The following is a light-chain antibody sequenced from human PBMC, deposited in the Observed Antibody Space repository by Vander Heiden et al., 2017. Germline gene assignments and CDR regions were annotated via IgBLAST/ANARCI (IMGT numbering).Light chain of an antibody. Sequence: SSVLTQPPSVSVAPGQTARITWGGNNIGSKSVHWCQQKPGQAPVLVVYDDSDRPSGIPERFSGSNSGNTATLTISRVEAGDEADYYCQVWDSSSDHWVFGGGTKLTVL. V-gene: IGLV3-21*02. CDR1: NIGSKS. CDR2: DDS. CDR3: QVWDSSSDHWV. J-gene: IGLJ3*02.